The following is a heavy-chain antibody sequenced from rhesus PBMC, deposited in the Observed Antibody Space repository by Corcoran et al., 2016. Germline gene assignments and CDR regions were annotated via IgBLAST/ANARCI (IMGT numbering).Heavy chain of an antibody. CDR1: GGSISDSNR. V-gene: IGHV4S10*01. CDR3: ARDGRRWWEEVDY. CDR2: INGSSTST. J-gene: IGHJ4*01. Sequence: QVQLQESGPGVVKPSETLSLTCAVSGGSISDSNRWSWIRQPPGKGLEWIGYINGSSTSTNYSPSLSGRVTMSEDTSRNQFALQRSSVTGADTAVYYCARDGRRWWEEVDYWDQGVLVTVSS. D-gene: IGHD1-44*01.